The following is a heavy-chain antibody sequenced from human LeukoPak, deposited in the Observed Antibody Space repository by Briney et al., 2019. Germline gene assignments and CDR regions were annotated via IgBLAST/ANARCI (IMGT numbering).Heavy chain of an antibody. CDR2: ISYDGSNK. V-gene: IGHV3-30*18. Sequence: GRSLRLSCAASGFTFSSYGMPWVRQAPGKGLEWVAVISYDGSNKYYADSVKGRFTISRENSKNTLYLQMNSLRAEDTAVYYCAKDRGYDNWGTNWFDPWGQGTLVTVSS. J-gene: IGHJ5*02. CDR3: AKDRGYDNWGTNWFDP. D-gene: IGHD3-16*01. CDR1: GFTFSSYG.